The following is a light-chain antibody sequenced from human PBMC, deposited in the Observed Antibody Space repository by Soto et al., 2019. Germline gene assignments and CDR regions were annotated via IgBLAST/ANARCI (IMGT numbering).Light chain of an antibody. Sequence: EIVMTQSPATLSVPPGERATLPCRASQSVSNKVAWYQQKPGQAPRLLIYGASTRATGIPARFSGSGSGTEFTLTISSLQSEDFAVYYCQQYNNWLTFGGGTKVDIK. J-gene: IGKJ4*01. CDR1: QSVSNK. CDR2: GAS. V-gene: IGKV3-15*01. CDR3: QQYNNWLT.